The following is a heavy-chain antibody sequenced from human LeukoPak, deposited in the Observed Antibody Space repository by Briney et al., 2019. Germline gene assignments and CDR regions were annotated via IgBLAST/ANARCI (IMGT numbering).Heavy chain of an antibody. CDR3: ARDGGRDSTYWYCY. CDR2: IVGSSSYT. V-gene: IGHV3-11*06. D-gene: IGHD6-13*01. Sequence: GGSLRLSCAASGFNFRDYHMSWIRQAPGKGLEWVAYIVGSSSYTNYADSVKGRFTISRDNGENSLYLQMNSLRDEDTAVYYCARDGGRDSTYWYCYWGQGTLVTVSS. CDR1: GFNFRDYH. J-gene: IGHJ4*02.